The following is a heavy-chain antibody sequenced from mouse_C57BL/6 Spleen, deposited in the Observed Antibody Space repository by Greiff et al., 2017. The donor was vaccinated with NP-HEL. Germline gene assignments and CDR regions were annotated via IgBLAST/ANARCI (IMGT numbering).Heavy chain of an antibody. CDR1: GFTFSDYG. D-gene: IGHD2-4*01. V-gene: IGHV5-17*01. CDR3: ARGDYDGAMDY. CDR2: ISSGSSTI. J-gene: IGHJ4*01. Sequence: VQLKESGGGLVKPGGSLKLSCAASGFTFSDYGMHWVRQAPEKGLEWVAYISSGSSTIYYADTVKGRFTISRDNAKNTLFLQMTSLRSEDTAMYYCARGDYDGAMDYWGQGTSVTVSS.